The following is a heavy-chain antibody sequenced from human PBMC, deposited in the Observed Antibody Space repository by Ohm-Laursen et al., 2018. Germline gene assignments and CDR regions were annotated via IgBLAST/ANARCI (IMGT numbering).Heavy chain of an antibody. V-gene: IGHV3-11*04. CDR3: ARDRIAARRGDFDY. Sequence: SLRLSCTASGFTFSDYYMNWVRQAPGKGLQWVSYIDTSSRGIYSADSVKGRFTISRDNAKNSLYLQMNSLRAEDTAVYYCARDRIAARRGDFDYWGQGTLVTVSS. CDR1: GFTFSDYY. D-gene: IGHD6-6*01. CDR2: IDTSSRGI. J-gene: IGHJ4*02.